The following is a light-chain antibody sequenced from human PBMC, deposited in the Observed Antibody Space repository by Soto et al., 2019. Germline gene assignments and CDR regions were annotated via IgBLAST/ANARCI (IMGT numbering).Light chain of an antibody. Sequence: EVVLTQSPATLSLSPGERATLSCRASQSISSYLAWFQQKPGQAPRLLIYDASNKATGIQARSSGSGSGTDFTLTISSLEPEDFAVYYCQHRTNWPPGVSFGPGTTVDIK. CDR1: QSISSY. V-gene: IGKV3-11*01. J-gene: IGKJ3*01. CDR3: QHRTNWPPGVS. CDR2: DAS.